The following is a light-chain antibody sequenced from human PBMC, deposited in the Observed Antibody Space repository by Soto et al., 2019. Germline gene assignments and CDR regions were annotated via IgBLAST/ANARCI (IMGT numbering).Light chain of an antibody. J-gene: IGLJ1*01. V-gene: IGLV2-14*01. CDR3: SSYTTIFTYV. CDR2: EVS. Sequence: QSVLTQPAAVSGWPGQSITISCTGTSSDVGDYKYVSWYQQHPGKAPKLVISEVSNRPSGISNRFSGSKSGNTASLTISGLQAEDEADYYCSSYTTIFTYVFGTGTKVTV. CDR1: SSDVGDYKY.